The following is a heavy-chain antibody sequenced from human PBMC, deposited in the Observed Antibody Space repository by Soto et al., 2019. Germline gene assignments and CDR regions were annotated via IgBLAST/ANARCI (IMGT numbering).Heavy chain of an antibody. CDR1: GDSIRSSTFY. CDR3: ASSYGDYLSY. D-gene: IGHD4-17*01. Sequence: SETLSLTCTVSGDSIRSSTFYWGWIRQPPGKGLESIANIYYDGSTYYNPSLKSRVTISVDTSKNQFSLKLSSVTAADTAVYYCASSYGDYLSYWGQGTLVTVSS. J-gene: IGHJ4*02. V-gene: IGHV4-39*01. CDR2: IYYDGST.